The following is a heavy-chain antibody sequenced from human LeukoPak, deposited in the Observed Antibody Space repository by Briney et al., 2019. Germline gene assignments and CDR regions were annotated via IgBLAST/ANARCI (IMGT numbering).Heavy chain of an antibody. J-gene: IGHJ4*02. Sequence: GESLKISCKGSGYSFTSYWIGWVRQMPGKGLEWMEIIYPGDSDTRYSPSFQGQVTISADKSISTAYLQWSSLKASDTAMYYCARWSYCSGGSCYSSFDYWGQGTLVTVSS. D-gene: IGHD2-15*01. CDR1: GYSFTSYW. CDR3: ARWSYCSGGSCYSSFDY. V-gene: IGHV5-51*01. CDR2: IYPGDSDT.